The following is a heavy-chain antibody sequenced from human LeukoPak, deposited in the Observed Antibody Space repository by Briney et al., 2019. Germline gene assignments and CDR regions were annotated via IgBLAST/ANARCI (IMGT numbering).Heavy chain of an antibody. CDR1: GYSISSGYY. V-gene: IGHV4-38-2*02. J-gene: IGHJ5*02. D-gene: IGHD3-10*01. CDR2: IYHTGST. Sequence: SETLSLTCTVSGYSISSGYYWAWIRQPPGKGLEWIGNIYHTGSTYYNPSLKSRVTISVDTSKNQFSLKLSSVTAADTAVYYCARDRSYGSGSYYNNWFDPWGQGTLVTVSS. CDR3: ARDRSYGSGSYYNNWFDP.